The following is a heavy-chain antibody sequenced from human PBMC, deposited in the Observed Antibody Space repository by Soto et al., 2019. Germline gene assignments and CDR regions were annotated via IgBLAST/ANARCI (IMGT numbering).Heavy chain of an antibody. CDR2: ISYDGSNK. CDR3: AKSSGGIAAPGWGAFDI. CDR1: GFTFSSYG. D-gene: IGHD6-13*01. J-gene: IGHJ3*02. Sequence: GGSLRLSCAASGFTFSSYGMHWVRQAPGKGLEWVAVISYDGSNKYYADSVKGRFTISRDNSKNTLYLQMNSLRAEDTAVYYCAKSSGGIAAPGWGAFDIWGQGTMVTVSS. V-gene: IGHV3-30*18.